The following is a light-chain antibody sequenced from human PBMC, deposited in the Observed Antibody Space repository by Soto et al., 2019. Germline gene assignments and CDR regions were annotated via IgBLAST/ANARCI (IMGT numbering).Light chain of an antibody. V-gene: IGKV3-20*01. CDR2: GAS. CDR1: QSVNSNF. CDR3: QQYGNSMYS. J-gene: IGKJ2*01. Sequence: EIVLTQSPGTLSLSPGERVTLSCRASQSVNSNFFAWHQQKPGQAPRLLIYGASNRATVIPDRFSGSVSGADFTLTISRLEPDDVAVYYCQQYGNSMYSFGQGTKLEIK.